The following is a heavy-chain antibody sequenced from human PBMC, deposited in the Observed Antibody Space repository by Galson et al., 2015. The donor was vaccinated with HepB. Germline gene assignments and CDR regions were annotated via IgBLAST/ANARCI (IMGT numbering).Heavy chain of an antibody. CDR3: AKDTFSGSTYYEEFDY. D-gene: IGHD3-16*01. CDR2: VWSDGSNK. Sequence: SLRLSCAASGFTVSRHGMHWVRQAPGRGLEWVATVWSDGSNKYYAESVKGRFTISRDNYKNTLYLQMNYLRADDTAVYYCAKDTFSGSTYYEEFDYWGHGTLVTVSS. CDR1: GFTVSRHG. V-gene: IGHV3-33*06. J-gene: IGHJ4*01.